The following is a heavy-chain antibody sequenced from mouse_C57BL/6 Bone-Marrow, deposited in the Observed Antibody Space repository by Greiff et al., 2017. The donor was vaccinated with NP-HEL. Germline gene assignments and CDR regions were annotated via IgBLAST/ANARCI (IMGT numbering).Heavy chain of an antibody. D-gene: IGHD2-5*01. J-gene: IGHJ3*01. Sequence: EVKLVESGGGLVKPGGSLKLSCAASGFTFSDYGMHWVRQAPEKGLEWVAYISSGSSTISYADTVKGRFTLSRDNAKNTLFLQMNGLRSEDTAIYYCARGDSNWFSYWDRGTLVTGSA. CDR2: ISSGSSTI. CDR3: ARGDSNWFSY. CDR1: GFTFSDYG. V-gene: IGHV5-17*01.